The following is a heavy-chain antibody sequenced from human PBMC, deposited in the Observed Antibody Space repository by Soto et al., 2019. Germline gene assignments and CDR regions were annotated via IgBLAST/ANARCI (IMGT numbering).Heavy chain of an antibody. CDR1: GFTFSSYA. CDR2: ISYDGSNK. CDR3: ARGLLGSWAEYFDY. J-gene: IGHJ4*02. Sequence: GGSLRLSCAASGFTFSSYAMHWVRQAPGKGLEWVAVISYDGSNKYYADSVKGRFTISRDNSKNTLYLQMNSLRAEDTAVYYCARGLLGSWAEYFDYWGQGTLVTVSS. D-gene: IGHD6-13*01. V-gene: IGHV3-30-3*01.